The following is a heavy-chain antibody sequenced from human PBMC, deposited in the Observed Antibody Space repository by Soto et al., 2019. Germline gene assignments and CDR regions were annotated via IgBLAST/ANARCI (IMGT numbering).Heavy chain of an antibody. Sequence: QVQLQESGPGLVKPSETLSLTCTVSGGSISSYYWSWIRQPPGKGLEWIGYIYYGGSTNYNPSLKSRVTISVDTSKNQFSLKLSSVTAADTAVYYCARHTYCSSTSCHDAFDIWGQGTMVTVSS. CDR2: IYYGGST. CDR1: GGSISSYY. CDR3: ARHTYCSSTSCHDAFDI. J-gene: IGHJ3*02. D-gene: IGHD2-2*01. V-gene: IGHV4-59*08.